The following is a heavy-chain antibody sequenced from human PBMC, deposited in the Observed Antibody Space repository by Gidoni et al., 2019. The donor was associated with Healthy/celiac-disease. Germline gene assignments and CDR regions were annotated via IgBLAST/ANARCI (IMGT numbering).Heavy chain of an antibody. Sequence: QVQLQESGPGLVKPSETLSLTCTVSGGSISSYYWSWIRQPPGKGLEWIGYIYYSGSTNYNPSLKSRVTISVDTSKNQFSLKLSSVTAADTAVYYRARIMAAAGDYGMDVWGQGTTVTVSS. V-gene: IGHV4-59*01. D-gene: IGHD6-13*01. CDR2: IYYSGST. J-gene: IGHJ6*02. CDR3: ARIMAAAGDYGMDV. CDR1: GGSISSYY.